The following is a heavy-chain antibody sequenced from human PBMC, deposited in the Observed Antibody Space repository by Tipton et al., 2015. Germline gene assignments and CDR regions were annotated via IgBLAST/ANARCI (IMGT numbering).Heavy chain of an antibody. CDR3: TREGFEDSSGFRY. Sequence: TLSLTCTVSGGSISSGNYYWTWVRQFPGKGLEWIGYIHHSGKTYYNPPLRSRIILSLDTSKNQFSLTLTSVTAADTAVYYCTREGFEDSSGFRYWGQGTLVTVSS. V-gene: IGHV4-30-4*08. CDR2: IHHSGKT. CDR1: GGSISSGNYY. J-gene: IGHJ4*02. D-gene: IGHD3-22*01.